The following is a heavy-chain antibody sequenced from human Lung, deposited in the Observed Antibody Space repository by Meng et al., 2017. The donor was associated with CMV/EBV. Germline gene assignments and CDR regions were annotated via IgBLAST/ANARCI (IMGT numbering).Heavy chain of an antibody. CDR2: IYSGGSST. CDR1: GFTFSRYA. Sequence: ESLKISCAASGFTFSRYAMSWVRQAPGKGLEWVSVIYSGGSSTYYADSVKGRFTISRDNSKNTLYLQMNSLRAEDTAVYYCAKGYDFWSGSDHYYYYYGMDVWXQGNXVTVDS. J-gene: IGHJ6*01. D-gene: IGHD3-3*01. V-gene: IGHV3-23*03. CDR3: AKGYDFWSGSDHYYYYYGMDV.